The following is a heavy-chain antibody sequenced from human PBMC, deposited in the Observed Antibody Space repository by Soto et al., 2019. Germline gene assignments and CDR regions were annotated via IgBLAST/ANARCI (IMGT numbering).Heavy chain of an antibody. CDR2: INPNGDST. V-gene: IGHV1-46*01. J-gene: IGHJ4*02. CDR1: GSTFTSYY. D-gene: IGHD5-18*01. CDR3: ARWGGDGYSPCVY. Sequence: ASVKVSCKSSGSTFTSYYMHWVRQAPGQGLEWMGIINPNGDSTTYAQKFKGRVTMTRDTSTSTVYMELSSLRSEETAVYYCARWGGDGYSPCVYWGEGSLVTVSS.